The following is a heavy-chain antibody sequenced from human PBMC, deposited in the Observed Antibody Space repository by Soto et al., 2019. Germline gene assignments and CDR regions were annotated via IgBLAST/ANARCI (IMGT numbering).Heavy chain of an antibody. CDR3: AREAQGNWTDDFDY. V-gene: IGHV4-59*01. CDR2: IYYSGST. Sequence: SETLSLTCTVSGGSISSYYWSWIRQPPGKGLEWIGYIYYSGSTNYNPSLKSRVTISVDTSKNQFALKLSYVTAVDTDVYYLAREAQGNWTDDFDYWGQGTLVTVSS. CDR1: GGSISSYY. D-gene: IGHD1-1*01. J-gene: IGHJ4*02.